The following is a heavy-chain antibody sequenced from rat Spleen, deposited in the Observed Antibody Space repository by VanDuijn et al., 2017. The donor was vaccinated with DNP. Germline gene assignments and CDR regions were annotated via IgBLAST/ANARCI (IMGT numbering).Heavy chain of an antibody. V-gene: IGHV4-2*01. CDR1: GFNFNDYW. D-gene: IGHD1-11*01. Sequence: EVKLVESGGGLVHPGRSLKLSCAASGFNFNDYWMGWIRQPPGKGLEWIGEVNKDSSRIHYSPSLKDKFTISRDNAQNTLYLQMSKLGSEDTAIYYCAKGPNYGGDSDYFDYWGQGVMVTVSS. J-gene: IGHJ2*01. CDR2: VNKDSSRI. CDR3: AKGPNYGGDSDYFDY.